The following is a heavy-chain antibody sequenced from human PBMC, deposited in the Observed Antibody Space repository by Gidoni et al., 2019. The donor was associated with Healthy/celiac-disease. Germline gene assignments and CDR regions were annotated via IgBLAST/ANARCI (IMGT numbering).Heavy chain of an antibody. CDR1: GFPFSSSG. D-gene: IGHD4-17*01. CDR2: ISYDGSNK. V-gene: IGHV3-30*18. J-gene: IGHJ6*02. Sequence: QVQLVESGGGVVQPGRSLRLSCAASGFPFSSSGMHWVRQAPGKGLEWVAVISYDGSNKYYADSVKGRFTISRDNSKNTLYLQMNSLRAEDTAVYYCAKEGDYVSYYYYGMDVWGQGTTVTVSS. CDR3: AKEGDYVSYYYYGMDV.